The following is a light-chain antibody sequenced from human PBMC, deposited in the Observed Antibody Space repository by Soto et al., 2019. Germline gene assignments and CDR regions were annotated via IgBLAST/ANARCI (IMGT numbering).Light chain of an antibody. V-gene: IGLV2-14*01. CDR2: GVS. Sequence: QSALTQPASVSGSPGQSITISCTGTDSDIGGYNYVSWYQQHPGKAPKLMIYGVSNRPSGVSNRFSGSKSGNTASLTISGLQADDEANYYCSPFTSNTTPHVVFGGGTKLTVL. J-gene: IGLJ2*01. CDR3: SPFTSNTTPHVV. CDR1: DSDIGGYNY.